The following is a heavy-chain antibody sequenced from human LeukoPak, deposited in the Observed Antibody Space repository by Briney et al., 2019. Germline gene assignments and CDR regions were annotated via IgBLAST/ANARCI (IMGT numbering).Heavy chain of an antibody. CDR3: ARDEGGYGTLLDY. V-gene: IGHV4-30-4*01. CDR1: GGSISSGHYY. CDR2: IYYSGST. D-gene: IGHD5-18*01. J-gene: IGHJ4*02. Sequence: PSQTLSLTCTVPGGSISSGHYYWSWIRQPPGKGLEWIGYIYYSGSTYYNPSLKSRVTISVDTSKNQLSLKLSSVTAADTAVYYCARDEGGYGTLLDYWGQGTLVTVSS.